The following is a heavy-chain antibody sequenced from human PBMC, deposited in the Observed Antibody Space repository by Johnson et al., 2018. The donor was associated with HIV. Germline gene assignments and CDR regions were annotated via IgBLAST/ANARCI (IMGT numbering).Heavy chain of an antibody. J-gene: IGHJ3*01. CDR3: ARDQGGQWLAYDAFDV. CDR1: GFTVSSNY. V-gene: IGHV3-66*01. CDR2: IYSGGKT. D-gene: IGHD6-19*01. Sequence: VQLVESGGGLVQPGGSLRLSCAASGFTVSSNYMSWVRQAPGKGLEWVSVIYSGGKTYYADSVKGRFTISRDNAKNSLYLQMNSLRAEDTAVYYCARDQGGQWLAYDAFDVWGQGTMVTVSS.